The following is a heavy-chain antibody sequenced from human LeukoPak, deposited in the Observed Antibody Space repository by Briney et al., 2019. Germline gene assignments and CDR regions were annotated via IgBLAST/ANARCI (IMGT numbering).Heavy chain of an antibody. V-gene: IGHV3-30*04. J-gene: IGHJ4*02. CDR3: ARIAGYYRNDY. CDR2: ISYNGGNK. CDR1: GFRFSNYA. D-gene: IGHD3-9*01. Sequence: GGSLRLSCAASGFRFSNYAIHWVRQAPGKGLEWVSLISYNGGNKYYADSVKGRFTIDRDNSKNTVYLQMNSLRAEDTAVYYCARIAGYYRNDYWGQGTLVTVSS.